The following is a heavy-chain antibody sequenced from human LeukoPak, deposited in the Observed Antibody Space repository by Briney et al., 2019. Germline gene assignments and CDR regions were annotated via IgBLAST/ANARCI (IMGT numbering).Heavy chain of an antibody. CDR1: GGSISSYY. CDR2: IYYSGST. V-gene: IGHV4-59*01. J-gene: IGHJ4*02. CDR3: AGTAAAAGDYFDY. Sequence: SETLSLTCTVSGGSISSYYWSWIRQPPGKGLEWIGYIYYSGSTNYNPSLKSRVTISVDTSKNQFSLKLSSVTAADTAVYYCAGTAAAAGDYFDYWGRGTLVTVSS. D-gene: IGHD6-13*01.